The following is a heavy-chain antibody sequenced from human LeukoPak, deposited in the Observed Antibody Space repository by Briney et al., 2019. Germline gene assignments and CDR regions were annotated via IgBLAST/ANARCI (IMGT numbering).Heavy chain of an antibody. V-gene: IGHV4-59*08. CDR3: ARHVRWDSSSWYPNWFDP. CDR1: GGSISSYY. CDR2: IYYSGST. D-gene: IGHD6-13*01. J-gene: IGHJ5*02. Sequence: SETLSLTCTVSGGSISSYYWSWIRQPPGKGLEWIGYIYYSGSTNYNPSLKGRVTISVDTSKNQFSLKLSSVTAADTAVYYCARHVRWDSSSWYPNWFDPWGQGTLVTVSS.